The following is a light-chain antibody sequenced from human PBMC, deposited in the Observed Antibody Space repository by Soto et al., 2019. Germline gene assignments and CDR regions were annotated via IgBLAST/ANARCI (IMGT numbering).Light chain of an antibody. CDR3: QQSYSTPIT. V-gene: IGKV1-39*01. Sequence: DIQMTQSPSSLSASVGDRVTITCRASQRISSYLNWYQQKPGKAPKLLIYAASSLQSGVPSRFSGSGSGTDFTRTISSLQPEDFATYYWQQSYSTPITFGPGTKVDIK. CDR2: AAS. J-gene: IGKJ3*01. CDR1: QRISSY.